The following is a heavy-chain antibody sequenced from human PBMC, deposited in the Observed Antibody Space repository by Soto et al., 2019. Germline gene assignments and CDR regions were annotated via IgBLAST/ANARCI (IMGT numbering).Heavy chain of an antibody. V-gene: IGHV4-39*01. J-gene: IGHJ4*02. CDR1: GGSITSSSYY. Sequence: PSETLSLTCTVSGGSITSSSYYWGWIRQSPGKGLEWIASIYYSGSIYNNPSLKRRVTMSVDTSKNQFSLKLSSVTAADTAVYYCARLLHDSRGYYYFDYWGQGTLVTVS. CDR2: IYYSGSI. D-gene: IGHD3-22*01. CDR3: ARLLHDSRGYYYFDY.